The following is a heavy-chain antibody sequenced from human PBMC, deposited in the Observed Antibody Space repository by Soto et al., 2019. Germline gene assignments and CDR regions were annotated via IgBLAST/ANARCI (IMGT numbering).Heavy chain of an antibody. J-gene: IGHJ6*02. V-gene: IGHV1-69*02. D-gene: IGHD3-10*01. Sequence: QVQLVQSGAEVKKPGSSVKVSCKASGGNFSSYTISWVRQAPGQGLEWMGRIIPILGIPNYAQKFQGRVTITADKSTSTAYMELSSLRSEDTAVYYCARFRGSYGMDVWGQGTTVTVSS. CDR3: ARFRGSYGMDV. CDR2: IIPILGIP. CDR1: GGNFSSYT.